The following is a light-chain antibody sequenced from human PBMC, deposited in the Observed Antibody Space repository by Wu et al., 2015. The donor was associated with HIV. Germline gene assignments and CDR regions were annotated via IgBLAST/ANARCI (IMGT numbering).Light chain of an antibody. CDR2: KAS. CDR3: QQYVTYSWT. J-gene: IGKJ1*01. V-gene: IGKV1-5*03. CDR1: QSISSW. Sequence: DIQMTQSPSTLSASVGDRVSITCRASQSISSWLAWYQQESGKAPKLLIYKASTLESGVPSRFSGSGSGTEFTLTISSLQPEDFATYYCQQYVTYSWTFGRGTKVEIK.